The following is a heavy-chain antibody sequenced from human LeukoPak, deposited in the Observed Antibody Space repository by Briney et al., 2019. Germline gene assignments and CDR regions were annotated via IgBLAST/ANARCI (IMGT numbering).Heavy chain of an antibody. V-gene: IGHV3-30-3*01. CDR2: ISYDGSNK. J-gene: IGHJ4*02. CDR3: ARDNYGSDY. CDR1: GFTFSNYA. Sequence: PGGSLRLSCAASGFTFSNYAMHWVRQAPGKGLEWVAVISYDGSNKYYADSVKGRFTISRDNSKNTLYLQVNSLRAGDTAVYYCARDNYGSDYWGQGTLVTVSS. D-gene: IGHD3-10*01.